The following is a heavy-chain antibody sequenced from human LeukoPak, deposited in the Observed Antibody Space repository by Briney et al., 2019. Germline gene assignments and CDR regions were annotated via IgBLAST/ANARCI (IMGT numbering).Heavy chain of an antibody. CDR2: ISVYSGNT. CDR3: ARDYYDTSGYFYGSNY. V-gene: IGHV1-18*01. CDR1: GYTFSSYA. Sequence: GASVKFSCKASGYTFSSYAITWVRQAPGQGLEWMGWISVYSGNTHYAQKFQGRVTMTTDTSTTTAYMELGSLRSDDTAVYYCARDYYDTSGYFYGSNYWGQGTLVTVSS. D-gene: IGHD3-22*01. J-gene: IGHJ4*02.